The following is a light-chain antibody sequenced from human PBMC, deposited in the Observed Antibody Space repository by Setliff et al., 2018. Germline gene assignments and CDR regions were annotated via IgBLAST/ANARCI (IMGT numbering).Light chain of an antibody. V-gene: IGLV3-21*04. J-gene: IGLJ1*01. CDR1: NIGGKS. CDR3: QVWDSGSEHYV. CDR2: YDS. Sequence: SYELTQPPSVPVAPGKTARITCGGNNIGGKSVNWYQQKPGQAPVLVIYYDSDRPSGIPERFFGSNSGNTPTLTISRVEAGDEADYYCQVWDSGSEHYVFGTGTKVTVL.